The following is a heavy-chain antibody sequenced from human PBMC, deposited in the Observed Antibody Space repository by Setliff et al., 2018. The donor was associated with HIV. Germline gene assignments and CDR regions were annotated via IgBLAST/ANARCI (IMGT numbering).Heavy chain of an antibody. CDR1: GGSISSGGYY. D-gene: IGHD1-7*01. J-gene: IGHJ6*02. CDR2: IYYSGST. CDR3: ARNKYNWNYYYYYGMDV. Sequence: PSETLSLTCTVSGGSISSGGYYWSWIRQHPGKGLEWIGYIYYSGSTYYNPSLKSRVTISVDTSKNQFPLKLSSVTAADTAVYYCARNKYNWNYYYYYGMDVWGQGTTVTVSS. V-gene: IGHV4-31*03.